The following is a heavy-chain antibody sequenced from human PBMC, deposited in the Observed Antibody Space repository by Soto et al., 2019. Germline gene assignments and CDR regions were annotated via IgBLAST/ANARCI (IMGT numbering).Heavy chain of an antibody. CDR3: AKDRGTGYCSGGSCYPLDY. J-gene: IGHJ4*02. Sequence: PGGSLRLSCAASGFTFSSYSMKWVRQAPGKGLEWVSYISSSSSTIYYADSVKGRFTISRDNSKNTLFLQMTSLRADDTAVYYCAKDRGTGYCSGGSCYPLDYWGPGTLVTVSS. CDR1: GFTFSSYS. D-gene: IGHD2-15*01. CDR2: ISSSSSTI. V-gene: IGHV3-48*01.